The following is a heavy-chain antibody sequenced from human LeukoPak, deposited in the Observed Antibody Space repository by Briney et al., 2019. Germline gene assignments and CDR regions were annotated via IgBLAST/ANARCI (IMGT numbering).Heavy chain of an antibody. CDR3: TRWGGYCTGGSCYPLYYFDS. Sequence: GESLKISCKGSGYSFTSYWIGWVRQMPGKGLEWMGIIHPPDSDTRYSPSFQGQVTISADKSINTAYLQWNSLKASDTAMYYCTRWGGYCTGGSCYPLYYFDSWGQGTLVTVSS. D-gene: IGHD2-15*01. J-gene: IGHJ4*02. V-gene: IGHV5-51*01. CDR1: GYSFTSYW. CDR2: IHPPDSDT.